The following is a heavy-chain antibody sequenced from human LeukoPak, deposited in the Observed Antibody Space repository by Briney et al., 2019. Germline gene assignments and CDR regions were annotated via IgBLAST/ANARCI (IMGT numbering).Heavy chain of an antibody. CDR1: GFTFSSYG. J-gene: IGHJ4*02. D-gene: IGHD5-24*01. Sequence: GRSLRLSCAASGFTFSSYGMHWVRQAPGKGLEWVAVISYDGSNKYYADSVKGRFTISRDNSKNTLYLQMNSLRAEDTAVYYCAKEKVEMAKLEYYFDYWGQGTLVTVSS. V-gene: IGHV3-30*18. CDR2: ISYDGSNK. CDR3: AKEKVEMAKLEYYFDY.